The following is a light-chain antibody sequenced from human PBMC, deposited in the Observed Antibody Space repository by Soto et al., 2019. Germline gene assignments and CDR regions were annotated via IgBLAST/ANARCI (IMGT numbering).Light chain of an antibody. CDR1: QDISNY. V-gene: IGKV1-33*01. J-gene: IGKJ4*01. CDR3: QQYDNLPSLT. CDR2: DAS. Sequence: DIQMTQSPPSLSASVGDRVTITCQASQDISNYLNWYQQKPGKAPKLPIYDASNLETGVPSRFSGSGSGTDFTFTISSLQPEDIATYYCQQYDNLPSLTFGGGTKVDIK.